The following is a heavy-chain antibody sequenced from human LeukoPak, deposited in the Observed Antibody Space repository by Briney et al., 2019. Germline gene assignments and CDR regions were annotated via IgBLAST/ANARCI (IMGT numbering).Heavy chain of an antibody. CDR1: GYDFTTYG. CDR2: ISANNGNT. Sequence: ASVKVSCKASGYDFTTYGSICVRQAPGLGLEWMGWISANNGNTKFAQGFRDRVKMTTDTVTETSYMELRSLTSGDTAIYYCERTVGDRSDPWGQGSLVTVSS. V-gene: IGHV1-18*01. CDR3: ERTVGDRSDP. D-gene: IGHD2-21*01. J-gene: IGHJ5*02.